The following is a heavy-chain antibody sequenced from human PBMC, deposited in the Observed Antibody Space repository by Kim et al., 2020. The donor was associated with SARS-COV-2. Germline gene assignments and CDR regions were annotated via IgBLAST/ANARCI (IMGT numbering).Heavy chain of an antibody. CDR3: TREGGFGTSGSFDY. V-gene: IGHV3-33*05. J-gene: IGHJ4*02. D-gene: IGHD3-10*01. CDR1: EFTFSTYG. CDR2: ISQDGGNK. Sequence: GGSLRLSCAASEFTFSTYGMHWVRQAPGKGLEWVAFISQDGGNKYYANSVKGQFTISRDNSENTLYLQMDSLRAEDTAVYYCTREGGFGTSGSFDYWGQGTLVTVSS.